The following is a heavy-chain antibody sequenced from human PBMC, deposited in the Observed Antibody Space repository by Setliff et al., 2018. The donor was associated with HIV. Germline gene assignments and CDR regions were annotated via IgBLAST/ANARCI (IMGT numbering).Heavy chain of an antibody. CDR2: VNTVGGGA. J-gene: IGHJ6*02. V-gene: IGHV1-46*01. Sequence: ASVKVSCKTSGYTFTNYYMHWMRQAPGQGLEWMGVVNTVGGGASYAQKFQGRLTVTRETSTSTVYMELSSLRSEDTAVYYCARDVRDGFEEWFSTLDDGMDVWGQGTTVTVSS. CDR1: GYTFTNYY. CDR3: ARDVRDGFEEWFSTLDDGMDV. D-gene: IGHD3-3*01.